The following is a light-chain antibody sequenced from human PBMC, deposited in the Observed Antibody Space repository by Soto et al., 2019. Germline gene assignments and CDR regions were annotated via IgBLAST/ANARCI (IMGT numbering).Light chain of an antibody. CDR3: SSYAGSNSVV. CDR2: EVS. CDR1: SNDVGGSHY. J-gene: IGLJ2*01. Sequence: QSDLTQPPSASGSPGQSVTISCTGTSNDVGGSHYVSWYQEHPGKAPKLMIYEVSKRPSGVPDRFSGSKSGNTASLTVSGLQTEDEADYYCSSYAGSNSVVFGGGTKLTVL. V-gene: IGLV2-8*01.